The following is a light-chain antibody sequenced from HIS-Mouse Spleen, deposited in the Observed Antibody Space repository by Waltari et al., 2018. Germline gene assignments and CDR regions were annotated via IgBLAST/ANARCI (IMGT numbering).Light chain of an antibody. V-gene: IGKV1-9*01. J-gene: IGKJ1*01. CDR1: QGISSY. CDR3: QQLNSYPPT. Sequence: DIQLTQSPSFLSASVGDRVTITCRARQGISSYLAWYQQKPGKAPKLLIYAASTLQSGVPSRFSGSGSGTEFTLTISSLQPEDCATYYCQQLNSYPPTFGQGTKVEIK. CDR2: AAS.